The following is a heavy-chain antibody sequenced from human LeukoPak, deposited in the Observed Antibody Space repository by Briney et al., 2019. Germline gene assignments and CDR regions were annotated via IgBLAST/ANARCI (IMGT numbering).Heavy chain of an antibody. Sequence: SETLSLTCAVYGGSFSGYYWSWIRQPPGKGLEWIGEINHSGSTNYNPSLKSRVTISVDTSKNQFSLKLSSVTAADTAVYYCARGVAIVVVPAAPYYLDYWGQGTLVTVSS. CDR2: INHSGST. CDR1: GGSFSGYY. D-gene: IGHD2-2*03. CDR3: ARGVAIVVVPAAPYYLDY. V-gene: IGHV4-34*01. J-gene: IGHJ4*02.